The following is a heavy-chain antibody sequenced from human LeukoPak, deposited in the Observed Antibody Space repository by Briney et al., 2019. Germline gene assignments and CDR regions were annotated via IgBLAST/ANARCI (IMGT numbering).Heavy chain of an antibody. Sequence: GGSLRLSCAASGFTVSGTYMSWVRQSPGKGLEWVSVVYKDGKMFYIDSVKGRFAISRDTSKNAVYLQMNNLRAEDTAVYYCASRHCSGGDCYFAGADPFDHWGQGTLVTVSS. D-gene: IGHD2-21*01. V-gene: IGHV3-53*01. CDR2: VYKDGKM. CDR3: ASRHCSGGDCYFAGADPFDH. J-gene: IGHJ4*02. CDR1: GFTVSGTY.